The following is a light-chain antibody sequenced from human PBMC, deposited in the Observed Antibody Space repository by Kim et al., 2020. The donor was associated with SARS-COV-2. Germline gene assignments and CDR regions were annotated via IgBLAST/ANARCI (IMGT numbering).Light chain of an antibody. V-gene: IGKV1-27*01. CDR1: QGISNF. CDR3: QKYNSAPLT. Sequence: GDRVTITCRASQGISNFLAWYQQKAGKNPTLLIYAASTLQSGVPSRFSGSGSETYFTLTISSFQPEDVATYYCQKYNSAPLTFGGGTKVDIK. J-gene: IGKJ4*01. CDR2: AAS.